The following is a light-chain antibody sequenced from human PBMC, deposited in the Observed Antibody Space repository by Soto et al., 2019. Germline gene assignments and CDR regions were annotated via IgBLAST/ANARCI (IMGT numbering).Light chain of an antibody. CDR3: QQSYSTPPFT. J-gene: IGKJ3*01. CDR2: AAS. CDR1: QSISSY. V-gene: IGKV1-39*01. Sequence: DIQMTQSPSSLSASVGDRVTITCRASQSISSYLNWYQQKPGKAPKLLIYAASSLQSGVPSRFSGSGSGTDFTLTISSLQPEDFANYYCQQSYSTPPFTLGPGTKVDI.